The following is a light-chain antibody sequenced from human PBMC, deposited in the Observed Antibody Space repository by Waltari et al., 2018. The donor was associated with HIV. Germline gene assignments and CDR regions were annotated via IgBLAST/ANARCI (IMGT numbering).Light chain of an antibody. CDR2: AAS. CDR3: QQSYVTPWT. CDR1: RSISSY. Sequence: DIQMTQSPSSLSASVGDRVTITCRASRSISSYLNWYQQKPGKAPRLLIYAASTLQSGVPSRFSGSGSGTDFTLTISSLQPEDFATFYCQQSYVTPWTFGQGTKVDIK. V-gene: IGKV1-39*01. J-gene: IGKJ1*01.